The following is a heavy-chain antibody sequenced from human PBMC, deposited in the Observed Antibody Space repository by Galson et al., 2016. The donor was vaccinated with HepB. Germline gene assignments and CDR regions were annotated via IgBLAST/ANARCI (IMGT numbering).Heavy chain of an antibody. J-gene: IGHJ6*02. CDR1: GYSFTSYW. V-gene: IGHV5-51*04. CDR2: IYPGDSDT. CDR3: ARHESERLRYSSSSVHYYYGMDV. D-gene: IGHD6-6*01. Sequence: QSGAEVKKPGESLKISCTGSGYSFTSYWIGWVRQMPGKGLEWMGIIYPGDSDTRYSPSFQGQVTIPADKPISTAYLQWSSLKASDTAMYYCARHESERLRYSSSSVHYYYGMDVWGQGTTVTVS.